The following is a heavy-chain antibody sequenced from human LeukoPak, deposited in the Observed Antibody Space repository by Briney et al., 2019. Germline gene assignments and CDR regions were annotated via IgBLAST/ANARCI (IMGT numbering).Heavy chain of an antibody. CDR1: GFSFSTYG. J-gene: IGHJ4*02. CDR3: AGKAAAYYFVY. D-gene: IGHD2-2*01. V-gene: IGHV3-30*02. CDR2: MQYDGSEE. Sequence: GGALRLSCAASGFSFSTYGMHWVRQAPGKGLEWVTFMQYDGSEEYYADSVKGRVTISRDNSKNTLYLQMDSLRGEDTAVYYCAGKAAAYYFVYWGQGTLVTVSS.